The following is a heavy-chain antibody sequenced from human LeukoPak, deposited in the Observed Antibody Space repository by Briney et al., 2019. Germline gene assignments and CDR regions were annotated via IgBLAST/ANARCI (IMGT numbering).Heavy chain of an antibody. D-gene: IGHD1-26*01. V-gene: IGHV4-38-2*02. CDR3: AIGPVVGATNWFDP. Sequence: SETLSLTCTVSGYSISSGYYWGWIRQPPGKGLEWIGSIYHSGSTYYNPSLKSRVTISVDTSKNQFSLKLSSVTAADTAVYYCAIGPVVGATNWFDPWGQGTLVTVSS. CDR2: IYHSGST. CDR1: GYSISSGYY. J-gene: IGHJ5*02.